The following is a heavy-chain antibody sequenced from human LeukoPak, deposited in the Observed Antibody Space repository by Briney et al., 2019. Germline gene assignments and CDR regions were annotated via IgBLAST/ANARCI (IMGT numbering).Heavy chain of an antibody. Sequence: SETLSLTCAVYGGFFSGYYWSWIRQPPGKGLEWIGEINHSGSTNYNPSLKSRVTISVDTSKNQFPLKLSSVTAADTAVYYCARIGDVVVFDYWGQGTLVTVSS. CDR2: INHSGST. CDR1: GGFFSGYY. D-gene: IGHD2-15*01. CDR3: ARIGDVVVFDY. V-gene: IGHV4-34*01. J-gene: IGHJ4*02.